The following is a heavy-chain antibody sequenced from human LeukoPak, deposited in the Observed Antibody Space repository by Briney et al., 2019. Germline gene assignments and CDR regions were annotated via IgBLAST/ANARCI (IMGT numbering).Heavy chain of an antibody. V-gene: IGHV3-11*01. CDR1: GFTFSDSY. D-gene: IGHD5-24*01. CDR3: AKDLSVEMATMGDY. CDR2: ISNSGSSI. J-gene: IGHJ4*02. Sequence: GGSLRLSCAASGFTFSDSYMTWIRQAPGKGLEWVSYISNSGSSIYYADSVKGRFTTSRDNAKSSLYLQMNSLRAEDTAVYYCAKDLSVEMATMGDYWGQGTLVTVSS.